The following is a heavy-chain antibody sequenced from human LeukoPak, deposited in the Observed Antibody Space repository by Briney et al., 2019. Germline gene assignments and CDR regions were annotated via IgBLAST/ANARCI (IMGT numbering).Heavy chain of an antibody. CDR3: ARELIVGATPDYFDY. V-gene: IGHV6-1*01. J-gene: IGHJ4*02. Sequence: SQTLSLTCAISGDSVSSHSAAWNWIRQSPSRGLEWLGRTYYRSKWYNDYAVSVKSRITINPDTSKNHFSLQLNSVTPEDTAVYHCARELIVGATPDYFDYWGQGTLVTVSS. CDR1: GDSVSSHSAA. D-gene: IGHD1-26*01. CDR2: TYYRSKWYN.